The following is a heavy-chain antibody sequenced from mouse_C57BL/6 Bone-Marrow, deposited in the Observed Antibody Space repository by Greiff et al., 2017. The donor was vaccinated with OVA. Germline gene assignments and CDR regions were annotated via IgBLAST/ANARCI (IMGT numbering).Heavy chain of an antibody. D-gene: IGHD1-1*02. CDR1: GYTFTSYG. CDR3: AREVVKDY. V-gene: IGHV1-81*01. CDR2: IYPRSGNT. J-gene: IGHJ2*01. Sequence: VQLQQSGAELARPGASVKLSCKASGYTFTSYGISWVKQRTGQGLEWIGEIYPRSGNTYYNEKFKGKATLTADKSSSTAYMELRSLTSEDSAVYFCAREVVKDYGGQGTTLTVSS.